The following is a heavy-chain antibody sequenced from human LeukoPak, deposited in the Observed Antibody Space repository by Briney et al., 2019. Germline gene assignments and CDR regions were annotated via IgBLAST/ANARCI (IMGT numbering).Heavy chain of an antibody. Sequence: SETLSLTCTVSGGSISSSSYYWGWIRQPPGKGLEWIGSMYYSGAAYFNPSLKSRLTISVDTSKNQFSLKLISVTAADTAVYYCARYIGGSGTYYFDHWGQGTLVTVSS. V-gene: IGHV4-39*01. D-gene: IGHD1-26*01. CDR2: MYYSGAA. CDR3: ARYIGGSGTYYFDH. J-gene: IGHJ4*02. CDR1: GGSISSSSYY.